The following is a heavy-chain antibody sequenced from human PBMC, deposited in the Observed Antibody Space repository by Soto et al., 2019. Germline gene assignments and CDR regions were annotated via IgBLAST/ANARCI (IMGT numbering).Heavy chain of an antibody. J-gene: IGHJ3*01. CDR1: GFSFSEFY. V-gene: IGHV3-11*05. D-gene: IGHD1-26*01. CDR3: TRERSGSYSRSDAFDV. Sequence: QVQLVESGGGLVKPGGSLRLSCEASGFSFSEFYMSWIRQAPGEGPEWLSYINPTGGYKHYAGSVKGRFTISRDHAKNSRFLEMNSLRVEDTAVYYCTRERSGSYSRSDAFDVWGHGTTVTVSS. CDR2: INPTGGYK.